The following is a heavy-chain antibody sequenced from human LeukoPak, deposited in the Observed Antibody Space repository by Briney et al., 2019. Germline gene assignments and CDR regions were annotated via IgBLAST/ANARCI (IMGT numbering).Heavy chain of an antibody. J-gene: IGHJ4*02. V-gene: IGHV3-7*01. CDR3: AKEGSYSANDY. CDR2: IKEDGSEK. CDR1: GFTFSNYW. D-gene: IGHD3-10*01. Sequence: GGSLRLSCAASGFTFSNYWMSWVRQAPEKGLEWVANIKEDGSEKYYVESVKGRFTISRDNAKNSLYLQMNSLRAEDTAVYYCAKEGSYSANDYWGQGTLVTVSS.